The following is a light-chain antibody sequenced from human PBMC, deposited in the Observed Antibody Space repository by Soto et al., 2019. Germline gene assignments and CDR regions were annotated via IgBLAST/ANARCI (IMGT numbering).Light chain of an antibody. CDR1: SSNIGAGYG. J-gene: IGLJ1*01. CDR3: QSYDSSLSAYYV. CDR2: GNS. Sequence: QSVLTQPPSVSGAPGQRVTISCTGSSSNIGAGYGVHWYQQLPGTAPKLLIYGNSNRPSGVPDRFSGSKSGTSAFLAITGLQAEDEADYYCQSYDSSLSAYYVFGTGTKVTVL. V-gene: IGLV1-40*01.